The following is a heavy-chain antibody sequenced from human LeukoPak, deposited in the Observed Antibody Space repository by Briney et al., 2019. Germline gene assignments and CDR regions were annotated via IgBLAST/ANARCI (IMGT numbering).Heavy chain of an antibody. V-gene: IGHV5-51*01. J-gene: IGHJ3*02. CDR2: IHPGDSET. D-gene: IGHD1-26*01. Sequence: KPGESLKISCKGSGYSFTSYWVGWVRQMPGKGLEWMGIIHPGDSETRYSPSFQGQVTISADKPISTAYLQWSSLEASDTAMYYCARSQGLFSVGATAAFDIWGQGTMVTVSS. CDR1: GYSFTSYW. CDR3: ARSQGLFSVGATAAFDI.